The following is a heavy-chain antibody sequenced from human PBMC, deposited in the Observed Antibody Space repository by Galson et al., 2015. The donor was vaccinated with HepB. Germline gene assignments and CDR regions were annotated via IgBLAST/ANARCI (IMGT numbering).Heavy chain of an antibody. CDR1: GFTFSSYS. CDR3: ARDQRASGGSGTRGSHYYYYYMDV. J-gene: IGHJ6*03. Sequence: SLRLSCAASGFTFSSYSMNWVRQAPGKGLEWVSSISSSSSYIYYADSVKGRFTISRDNAKNSLYLQMNSLRAEDTAVYYCARDQRASGGSGTRGSHYYYYYMDVWGKGTTVTVSS. D-gene: IGHD2-15*01. CDR2: ISSSSSYI. V-gene: IGHV3-21*01.